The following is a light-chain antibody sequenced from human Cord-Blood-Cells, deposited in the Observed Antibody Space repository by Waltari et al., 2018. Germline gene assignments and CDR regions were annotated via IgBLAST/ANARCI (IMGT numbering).Light chain of an antibody. J-gene: IGLJ3*02. CDR3: SSYTSSSTLA. CDR1: SSDVGGYNY. CDR2: DVS. Sequence: QSALTQPASVSGSPGQSITISCTGPSSDVGGYNYVSWYQQHPGKAPKLMIYDVSTRPSGVSNRFSGSKSGNTASLTISGLQAEDEADYYCSSYTSSSTLAFGGGTKLTVL. V-gene: IGLV2-14*01.